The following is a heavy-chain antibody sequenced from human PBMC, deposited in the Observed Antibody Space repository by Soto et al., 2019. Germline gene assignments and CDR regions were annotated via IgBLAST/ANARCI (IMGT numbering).Heavy chain of an antibody. V-gene: IGHV1-69*02. CDR2: IIPILGIA. J-gene: IGHJ5*01. D-gene: IGHD1-26*01. Sequence: QVQLVQSGAEVKKPGSSVKVSCKASGGTFSSYTISWVRQAPGQGLEWMGRIIPILGIANYAQKFQGRVTITADKSTSTADMELSILRSEDTAVYYFAISILGRYAPYWFVSWGQCTLVNVSS. CDR3: AISILGRYAPYWFVS. CDR1: GGTFSSYT.